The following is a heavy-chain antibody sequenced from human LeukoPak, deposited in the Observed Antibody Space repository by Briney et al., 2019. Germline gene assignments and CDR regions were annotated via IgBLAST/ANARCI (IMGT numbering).Heavy chain of an antibody. CDR1: GGSFSGYY. Sequence: SETLSLTCAVYGGSFSGYYWSWIRQPPGKGLEWMGEINHSGSTNYNPSLKSRVTISVDTSKNQFPLKLSSVTAADTAVYYCARPKGPKYNWFDPWGQGTLVTVSS. J-gene: IGHJ5*02. CDR2: INHSGST. V-gene: IGHV4-34*01. CDR3: ARPKGPKYNWFDP.